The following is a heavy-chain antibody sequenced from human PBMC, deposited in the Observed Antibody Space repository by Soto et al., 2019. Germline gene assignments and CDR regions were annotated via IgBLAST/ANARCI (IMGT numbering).Heavy chain of an antibody. CDR2: ISSSSSTI. V-gene: IGHV3-48*02. D-gene: IGHD6-13*01. CDR1: GFTFSSYS. Sequence: EVQLVESGGGLVQPGGSLRLSCAASGFTFSSYSMNWVRQAPGKGLEWVSYISSSSSTIYYADSVKGRFTISRDNAKNSLYLQMNSLRDEDTAVYYCARPSPRPAAAGTGGWFDPWGQGTLVTVSS. J-gene: IGHJ5*02. CDR3: ARPSPRPAAAGTGGWFDP.